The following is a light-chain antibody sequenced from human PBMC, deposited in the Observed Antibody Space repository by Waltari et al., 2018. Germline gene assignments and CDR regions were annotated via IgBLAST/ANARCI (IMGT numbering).Light chain of an antibody. CDR3: ETGGHGTWV. CDR2: VNSDGSH. J-gene: IGLJ3*02. V-gene: IGLV4-69*01. Sequence: QLVVTQSPSASAPLGAPVKLTCTLSSGHSSNVIAWLQQRPEKGPRYLMKVNSDGSHSKGDAIPVRFSGSSSGAERYLTISSLQSDDEADYYCETGGHGTWVFGGGTKLTVL. CDR1: SGHSSNV.